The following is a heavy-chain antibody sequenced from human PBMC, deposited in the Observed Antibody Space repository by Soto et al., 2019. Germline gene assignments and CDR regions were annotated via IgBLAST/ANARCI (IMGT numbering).Heavy chain of an antibody. CDR2: IYYSGST. V-gene: IGHV4-59*01. CDR3: ARVRGNYYDSSGYYSGEYYFDY. J-gene: IGHJ4*02. Sequence: PSETLSLTCTVSGGSISSYYWSWIRQPPGKGLEWIGYIYYSGSTNYNPSLKSRVTISVDTSKNQFSLKLSSVTAADTAVYYCARVRGNYYDSSGYYSGEYYFDYWGQGTLVTVS. D-gene: IGHD3-22*01. CDR1: GGSISSYY.